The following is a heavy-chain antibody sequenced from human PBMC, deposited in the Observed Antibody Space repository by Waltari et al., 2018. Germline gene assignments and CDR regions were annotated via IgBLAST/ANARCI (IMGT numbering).Heavy chain of an antibody. J-gene: IGHJ4*02. D-gene: IGHD3-3*01. V-gene: IGHV3-7*01. CDR2: IKEDGSKK. Sequence: EVQLVEYGGGLVQPGGSLRLSCAGMGFTVGGNGMAWVRQAPGKGLEWVANIKEDGSKKNYVDSVEGRFTISRDNAKNSLYLQMNSLRAEDTALYYCVRHGFWNFDVWGQGTLVTVSS. CDR1: GFTVGGNG. CDR3: VRHGFWNFDV.